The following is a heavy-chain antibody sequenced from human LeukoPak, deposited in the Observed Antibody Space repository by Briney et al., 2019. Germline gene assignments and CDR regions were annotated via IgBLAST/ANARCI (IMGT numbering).Heavy chain of an antibody. CDR3: ARWIQLWLAFDY. D-gene: IGHD5-18*01. Sequence: PGGSLRLSCAASGFTFSSYSMNWVRQAPGKGLEWVSSISSSSSYIYYADSVKGRFTISRDNAKNSLYPQMNSLRAEDTAVYYCARWIQLWLAFDYWGQGTLVTVSS. J-gene: IGHJ4*02. V-gene: IGHV3-21*01. CDR2: ISSSSSYI. CDR1: GFTFSSYS.